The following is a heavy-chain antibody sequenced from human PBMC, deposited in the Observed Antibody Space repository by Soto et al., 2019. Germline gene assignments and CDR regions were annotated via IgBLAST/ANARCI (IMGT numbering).Heavy chain of an antibody. D-gene: IGHD3-22*01. Sequence: VASVKVSCKASGGTFSSYATSWVRQAPGQGLEWMGGIIPIFGTANYAQKFQGRVTITADESTSTAYMELSSLRSEDTAVYYCASGPAQRITTIVVVITAYFQHWG. CDR1: GGTFSSYA. CDR2: IIPIFGTA. J-gene: IGHJ1*01. CDR3: ASGPAQRITTIVVVITAYFQH. V-gene: IGHV1-69*13.